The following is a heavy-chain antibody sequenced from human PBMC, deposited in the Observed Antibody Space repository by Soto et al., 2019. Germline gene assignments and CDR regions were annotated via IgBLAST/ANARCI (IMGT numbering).Heavy chain of an antibody. CDR1: GFTFSNSA. Sequence: GGSLRLSCTASGFTFSNSAMNWVRLAPRKGLEWVSAISGFGDRAFYADPVKGRFTISRDNSKNTLYLQMNSLSAEDTAMYYCAKEMIASTLADFFDYWGQGILVTVSS. V-gene: IGHV3-23*01. CDR3: AKEMIASTLADFFDY. CDR2: ISGFGDRA. D-gene: IGHD2-21*01. J-gene: IGHJ4*02.